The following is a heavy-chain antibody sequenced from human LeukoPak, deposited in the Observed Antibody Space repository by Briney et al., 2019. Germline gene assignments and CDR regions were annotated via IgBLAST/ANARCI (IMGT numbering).Heavy chain of an antibody. CDR2: IWYDGSNK. CDR1: GFTFSSYG. D-gene: IGHD3-22*01. V-gene: IGHV3-33*01. J-gene: IGHJ4*02. Sequence: GRSLRLSCAASGFTFSSYGMHWVHQAPGKGLEWVAVIWYDGSNKYYADSVKGRFTISRDNSKNTLYLQMNSLRAEDTAVYYCARDYDSSGYYLFDYWGQGTLVTVSS. CDR3: ARDYDSSGYYLFDY.